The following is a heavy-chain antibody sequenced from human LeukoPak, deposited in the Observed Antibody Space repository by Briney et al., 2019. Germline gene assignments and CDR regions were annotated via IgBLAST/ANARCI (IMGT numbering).Heavy chain of an antibody. D-gene: IGHD4-17*01. CDR2: IYYSGST. V-gene: IGHV4-59*08. CDR3: ARHQGSTVTSGMDV. Sequence: SKTLSLTCTVSGGSISSYYWSWIRQPPGKGLEWIGYIYYSGSTNYNPSLKSRVTISVDTSKNQFSLKLSSVTAADTAVYYCARHQGSTVTSGMDVWGQGTTVTVSS. J-gene: IGHJ6*02. CDR1: GGSISSYY.